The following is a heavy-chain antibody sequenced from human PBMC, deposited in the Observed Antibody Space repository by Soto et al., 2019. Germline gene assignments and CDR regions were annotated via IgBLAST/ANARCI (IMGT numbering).Heavy chain of an antibody. CDR3: ARDPTASYGDSPLFDY. V-gene: IGHV3-7*01. Sequence: EVQLVESGGGLVQPGGSLRLSCAASGFNFRRYWMSWVRQAPGKGLEWVANIKEDGSEQYYVDSVKGRFTIFRDNAKNSLSLQMNSLRAEDTAIYYCARDPTASYGDSPLFDYWGQGTLVIVSS. J-gene: IGHJ4*02. CDR1: GFNFRRYW. D-gene: IGHD4-17*01. CDR2: IKEDGSEQ.